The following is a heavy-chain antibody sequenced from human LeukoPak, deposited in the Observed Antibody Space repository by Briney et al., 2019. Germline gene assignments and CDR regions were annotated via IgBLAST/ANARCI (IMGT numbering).Heavy chain of an antibody. CDR3: ARTASYSSSWFASL. Sequence: SVKVFCKASGGSFSSYPINWVRQVPGQGLEWMGGITPVFGTAKYAQKFQGRVTITADESTSTAYMELSSLRSEDTAVYYCARTASYSSSWFASLWGQGTLVTVSS. V-gene: IGHV1-69*13. CDR1: GGSFSSYP. J-gene: IGHJ4*02. CDR2: ITPVFGTA. D-gene: IGHD6-13*01.